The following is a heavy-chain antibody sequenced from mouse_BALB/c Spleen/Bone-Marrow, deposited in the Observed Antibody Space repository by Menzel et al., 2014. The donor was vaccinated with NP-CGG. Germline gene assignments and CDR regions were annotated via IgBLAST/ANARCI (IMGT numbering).Heavy chain of an antibody. V-gene: IGHV1-80*01. CDR1: GYAFSSFW. Sequence: QVQLQQSGAELVRPGSSVKISCKASGYAFSSFWVNWVKQRPGQGLEWIGRIYPGDGETNYNGKFKGKATLTADKSSSTDYMQLSSLTSEDSAVYFCARDDYGPDYWGQGTTLTVSS. D-gene: IGHD2-4*01. J-gene: IGHJ2*01. CDR2: IYPGDGET. CDR3: ARDDYGPDY.